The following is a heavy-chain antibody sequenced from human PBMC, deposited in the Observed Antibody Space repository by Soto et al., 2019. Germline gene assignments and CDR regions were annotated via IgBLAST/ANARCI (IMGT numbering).Heavy chain of an antibody. V-gene: IGHV3-30*18. CDR2: ISYDGSNK. D-gene: IGHD4-17*01. CDR1: GFTFSSYG. CDR3: AKNLNRYGDYLWHPFDY. J-gene: IGHJ4*02. Sequence: GGSLRLSCAASGFTFSSYGMHWVRQAPGKGLEWVAVISYDGSNKYYADSVKGRFTISRDNSKNTLYLQMNSLRAEDTAVYYCAKNLNRYGDYLWHPFDYWGQGTLVTVSS.